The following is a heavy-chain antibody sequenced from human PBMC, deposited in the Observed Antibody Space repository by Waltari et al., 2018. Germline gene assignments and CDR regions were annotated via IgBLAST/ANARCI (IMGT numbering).Heavy chain of an antibody. J-gene: IGHJ6*03. D-gene: IGHD5-12*01. V-gene: IGHV4-39*01. Sequence: QLQLQESGPGLGKPSETLSLTCPVSGCSLSSSRYFLALFRQPPGKGVEWIGSIYCSGSTYYNLSLKSRVTISVDRSTNQVSLKLTSVTAADTAVYFCAREVPRNGYIGLIYYYMDVWGKGTTVTVSS. CDR3: AREVPRNGYIGLIYYYMDV. CDR1: GCSLSSSRYF. CDR2: IYCSGST.